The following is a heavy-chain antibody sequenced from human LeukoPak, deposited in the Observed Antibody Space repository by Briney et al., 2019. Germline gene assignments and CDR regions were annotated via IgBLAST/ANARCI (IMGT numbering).Heavy chain of an antibody. J-gene: IGHJ4*02. D-gene: IGHD5-18*01. CDR3: ARGRIHLWPSREGFNY. CDR1: GGSFSGYY. CDR2: INHSGST. V-gene: IGHV4-34*01. Sequence: SETLSLTCAVYGGSFSGYYWSWIRQPPGTGLEWIGEINHSGSTNYNPSLKSRVPISVHATKNQFSLTLSSVTPADTAVYYCARGRIHLWPSREGFNYWGQGTLVTVSS.